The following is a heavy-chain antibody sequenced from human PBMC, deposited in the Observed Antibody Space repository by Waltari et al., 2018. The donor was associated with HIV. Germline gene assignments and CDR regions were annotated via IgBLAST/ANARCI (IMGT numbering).Heavy chain of an antibody. D-gene: IGHD2-2*01. CDR1: GASFSGYY. V-gene: IGHV4-34*01. J-gene: IGHJ4*02. Sequence: QVQLQQWGAGLLKPSETLSLTCAVSGASFSGYYWTWLRQPPGKGLEWIGEINHRGSTNYNPSLKSRVTISVDTSKNQFSLKLSSVTAADTAVYYCARGSIVLVPAATNYFDYWGQGTLVTVSS. CDR3: ARGSIVLVPAATNYFDY. CDR2: INHRGST.